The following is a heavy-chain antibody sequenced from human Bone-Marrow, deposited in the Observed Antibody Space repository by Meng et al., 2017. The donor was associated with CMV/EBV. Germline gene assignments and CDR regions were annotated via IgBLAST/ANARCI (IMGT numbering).Heavy chain of an antibody. D-gene: IGHD1-26*01. CDR3: AKEVGNGRYRNAFDI. V-gene: IGHV3-48*01. CDR2: ISDRGGST. CDR1: GFTFSDYE. Sequence: GESLKISCAASGFTFSDYEMNWVRQAPGRGLEWVSYISDRGGSTYYADSVKGRFTISRDNSKNTLYLQMNSLRAEDTAVYYCAKEVGNGRYRNAFDIWGQGTMVTVSS. J-gene: IGHJ3*02.